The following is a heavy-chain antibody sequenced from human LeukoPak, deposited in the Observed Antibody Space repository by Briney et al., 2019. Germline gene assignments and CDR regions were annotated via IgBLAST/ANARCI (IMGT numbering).Heavy chain of an antibody. Sequence: TSVKVSCKASGYTFTGHYMHWVRQAPGQGLEWMGWINPNSGGTNYAQKFQGRVTMTRDTSISTAYMELSRLRSDDTAVYYCARAAPMVRGVITLDYWGQGTLVTVSS. CDR1: GYTFTGHY. J-gene: IGHJ4*02. D-gene: IGHD3-10*01. CDR3: ARAAPMVRGVITLDY. CDR2: INPNSGGT. V-gene: IGHV1-2*02.